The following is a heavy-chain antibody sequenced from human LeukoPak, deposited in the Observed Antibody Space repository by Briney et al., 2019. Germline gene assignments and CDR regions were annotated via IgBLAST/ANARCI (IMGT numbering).Heavy chain of an antibody. CDR2: MNPNSGNT. Sequence: ASVKVSCKASGYTFTSYDINWVRQATGQGLEWMGWMNPNSGNTGYAQKFQGRVTMTRNTSISTAYMELSSLRSEDTAVYYCARDLTIFGVALGYWGQGPLVTVSS. V-gene: IGHV1-8*01. CDR1: GYTFTSYD. D-gene: IGHD3-3*01. CDR3: ARDLTIFGVALGY. J-gene: IGHJ4*02.